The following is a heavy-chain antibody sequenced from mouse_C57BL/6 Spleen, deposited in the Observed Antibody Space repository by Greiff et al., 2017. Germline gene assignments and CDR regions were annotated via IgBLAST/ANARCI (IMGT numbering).Heavy chain of an antibody. J-gene: IGHJ3*01. CDR1: GYTFTSYW. D-gene: IGHD2-3*01. CDR2: IDPETGGT. Sequence: QVQLQQPGAELVKPGASVKLSCKASGYTFTSYWMHWVKQTPVHGLEWIGAIDPETGGTAYNQKFKGKAILTADKSSSTAYMELRSLTSEDSAVYYCTRDGYYPWGQGTLVTVSA. V-gene: IGHV1-15*01. CDR3: TRDGYYP.